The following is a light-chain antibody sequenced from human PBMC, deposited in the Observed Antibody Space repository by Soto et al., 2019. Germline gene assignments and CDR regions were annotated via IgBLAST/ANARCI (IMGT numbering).Light chain of an antibody. CDR1: QSITTW. CDR3: QQYNNWPL. Sequence: DIQMTQSPSTVSAYVGDSVTITCRASQSITTWLAWYQQRPGKAPKLLIYDVSSLQSGVPSRFSGSGSGTEFTLTISSLQSEDFAVYYCQQYNNWPLFGQGTKVDIK. CDR2: DVS. J-gene: IGKJ1*01. V-gene: IGKV1-5*01.